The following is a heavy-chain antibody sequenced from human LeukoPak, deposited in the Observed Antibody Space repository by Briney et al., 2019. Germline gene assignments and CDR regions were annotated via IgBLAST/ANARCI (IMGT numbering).Heavy chain of an antibody. CDR3: ARVAAPEGHAYYFDY. Sequence: PGGSLRLSCAASGFTVSSNYMSWVRQAPGKGLEWVSVIYSGGLTYYADSVKGRFTISRDNSKNTLYLQMNSLRPEDTAVYYCARVAAPEGHAYYFDYWGQGTLVTVSS. J-gene: IGHJ4*02. V-gene: IGHV3-66*01. CDR2: IYSGGLT. CDR1: GFTVSSNY.